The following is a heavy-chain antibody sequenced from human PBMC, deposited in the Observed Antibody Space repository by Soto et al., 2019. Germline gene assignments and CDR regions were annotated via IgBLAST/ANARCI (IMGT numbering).Heavy chain of an antibody. D-gene: IGHD5-12*01. CDR1: GGSFSGYY. CDR3: ARGSKRWLQLSDY. Sequence: EQLQQWGAGLLKPSETLSLTCAVYGGSFSGYYWSWIRQPPGKGLEWIGEINHSGSTNYNPSLKSRVTISVDTSKNQFSLKLSSVTAADTAVYYCARGSKRWLQLSDYWGQGTLVTVSS. J-gene: IGHJ4*02. V-gene: IGHV4-34*01. CDR2: INHSGST.